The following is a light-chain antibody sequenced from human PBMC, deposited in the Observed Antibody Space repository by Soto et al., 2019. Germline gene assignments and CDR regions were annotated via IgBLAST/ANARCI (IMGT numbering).Light chain of an antibody. Sequence: EIVLTQSPATLSLSPGETATLSCRASQTVGSYLAWYQQKPGQAPRLLIYDASDRATGIPARFSGSGSGTDFTLTISSLEPEDFAVYYCQQRSNWPSFGPGTKVEIK. J-gene: IGKJ3*01. V-gene: IGKV3-11*01. CDR2: DAS. CDR3: QQRSNWPS. CDR1: QTVGSY.